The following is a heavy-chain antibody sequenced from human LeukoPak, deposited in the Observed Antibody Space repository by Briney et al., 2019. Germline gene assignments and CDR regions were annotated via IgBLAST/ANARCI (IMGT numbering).Heavy chain of an antibody. J-gene: IGHJ6*02. V-gene: IGHV4-59*01. D-gene: IGHD2-15*01. CDR3: ARAQVVVLVDFCMAV. CDR2: INYSGST. CDR1: GVSISSYC. Sequence: PAETLSLTCSASGVSISSYCLSWIRQPPGKGLEWIGYINYSGSTNYNPSLKSRVTISVDTSQNHLPLKLSSVTAAVTALEYCARAQVVVLVDFCMAVGSEGTTVTV.